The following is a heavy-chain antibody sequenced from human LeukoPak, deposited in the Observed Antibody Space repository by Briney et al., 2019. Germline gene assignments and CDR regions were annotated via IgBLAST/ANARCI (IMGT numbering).Heavy chain of an antibody. D-gene: IGHD5-18*01. CDR3: ARDPIRGYSFGYSYFDY. J-gene: IGHJ4*02. CDR1: GFTFSSYW. CDR2: VKQDGSEK. V-gene: IGHV3-7*01. Sequence: SGGSLRLACAASGFTFSSYWMSWVRQAPGKGLEWVANVKQDGSEKYYVDSVKGRFTISRDNAKNSLYLQMNSLRAEDTAVYYCARDPIRGYSFGYSYFDYWGQGTLVTVSS.